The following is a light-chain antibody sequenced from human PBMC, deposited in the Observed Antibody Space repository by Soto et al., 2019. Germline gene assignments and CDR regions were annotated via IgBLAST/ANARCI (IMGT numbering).Light chain of an antibody. CDR2: AVS. V-gene: IGLV2-14*03. CDR1: SSDIGDHNS. Sequence: QSALTQPASVSGSPGQSITISCTGTSSDIGDHNSVSWYLQQPGKAPKLMIYAVSNRPSGVSNRFSGSKSGNTASLTISGLQAEDEADYYCSSYTTSTTVIFGGGTTVTVL. CDR3: SSYTTSTTVI. J-gene: IGLJ2*01.